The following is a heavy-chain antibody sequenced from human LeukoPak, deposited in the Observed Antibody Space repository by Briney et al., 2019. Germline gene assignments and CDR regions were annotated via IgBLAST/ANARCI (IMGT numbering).Heavy chain of an antibody. CDR2: IYPGDSDT. Sequence: GESLKISCKCSGYIITSYWIGWVRQMPGKGLEWMGIIYPGDSDTRYSPSFQGQVTISADKSISTAYLQWSSLKASDTAMYYCARHEVEDTAMVDYWGQGTLVTVSS. D-gene: IGHD5-18*01. V-gene: IGHV5-51*01. CDR1: GYIITSYW. J-gene: IGHJ4*02. CDR3: ARHEVEDTAMVDY.